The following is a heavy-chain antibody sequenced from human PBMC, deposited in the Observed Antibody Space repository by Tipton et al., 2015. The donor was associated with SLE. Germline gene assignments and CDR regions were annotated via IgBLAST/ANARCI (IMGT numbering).Heavy chain of an antibody. CDR1: GGSISSSSYY. Sequence: TLSLTCTVSGGSISSSSYYWGWIRQPPGKGLEWIGSIYYSGSTYYNPSLKSRVTISVDTSKNQFSLKLSSVTAADTAVYYCARSQGGNYDLSYGMDVWGQGTTVTVSS. J-gene: IGHJ6*02. D-gene: IGHD3-3*01. CDR3: ARSQGGNYDLSYGMDV. CDR2: IYYSGST. V-gene: IGHV4-39*07.